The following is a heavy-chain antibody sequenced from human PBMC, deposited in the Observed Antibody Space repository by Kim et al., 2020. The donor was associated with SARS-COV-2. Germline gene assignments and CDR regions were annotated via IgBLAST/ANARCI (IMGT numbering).Heavy chain of an antibody. CDR2: IWYDGSNK. Sequence: GGSLRLSCAASGFTFSSYGMHWVRQAPGKGLEWVAVIWYDGSNKYYADSVKGRFTISRDNSKNTLYLQMNSLRAEDTAVYYCARGRSIAVAGTIDYWGQGTLVTVSS. J-gene: IGHJ4*02. CDR3: ARGRSIAVAGTIDY. D-gene: IGHD6-19*01. V-gene: IGHV3-33*01. CDR1: GFTFSSYG.